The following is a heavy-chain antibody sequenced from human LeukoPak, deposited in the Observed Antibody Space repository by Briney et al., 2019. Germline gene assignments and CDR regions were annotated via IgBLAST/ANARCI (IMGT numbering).Heavy chain of an antibody. J-gene: IGHJ6*02. Sequence: GESLKISCKGSGYTFTTYWIGWVRQLPGKGLEWMGIIYPSDSDTKYSPSFHGQVTISADQSISTAYLQWSSLKASDTAIYYCARLYSGMDVWGQGTTVTVSS. CDR2: IYPSDSDT. CDR3: ARLYSGMDV. V-gene: IGHV5-51*01. CDR1: GYTFTTYW. D-gene: IGHD1-26*01.